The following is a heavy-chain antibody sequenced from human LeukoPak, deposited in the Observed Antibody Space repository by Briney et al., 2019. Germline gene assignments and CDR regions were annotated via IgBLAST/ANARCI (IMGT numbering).Heavy chain of an antibody. Sequence: GGSLRLSCAASGFTFSSYEMNWVRQAPGKGLDWVSYISSSGSTIYYADSVKGRFTISRDKAKNSLYLQMNSLRAEDTAVYYCRGYGYGLDYCGQGTLVTVSS. CDR1: GFTFSSYE. CDR3: RGYGYGLDY. D-gene: IGHD5-18*01. J-gene: IGHJ4*02. V-gene: IGHV3-48*03. CDR2: ISSSGSTI.